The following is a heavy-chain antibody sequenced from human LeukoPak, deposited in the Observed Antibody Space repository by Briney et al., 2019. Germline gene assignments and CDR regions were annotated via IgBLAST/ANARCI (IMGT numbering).Heavy chain of an antibody. D-gene: IGHD3-10*01. CDR3: ARQSDGSGNYKY. CDR1: GYTFTSYW. J-gene: IGHJ4*02. Sequence: GESLKISCKGSGYTFTSYWIGWVRQMPGKGLEWMGIIYPRDSDIKYSPSFQGQVTISADKSISTAYLQWSSLKASDTAMYYCARQSDGSGNYKYWGQGTLVTVSS. CDR2: IYPRDSDI. V-gene: IGHV5-51*01.